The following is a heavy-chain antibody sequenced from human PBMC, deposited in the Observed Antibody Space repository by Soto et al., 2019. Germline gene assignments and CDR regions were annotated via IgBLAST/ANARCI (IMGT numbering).Heavy chain of an antibody. V-gene: IGHV4-30-4*02. CDR2: IYYSGST. J-gene: IGHJ4*02. Sequence: SETLSLTCTVSGGSISSGDYYWSWIRQPPGKGLEWIGYIYYSGSTYYNPSLKSRVTISVDTSKKQFSLKLSSVTAADTAVYYCARASERFKSSSPHTFDYWGQGTLVTVSS. CDR1: GGSISSGDYY. D-gene: IGHD6-6*01. CDR3: ARASERFKSSSPHTFDY.